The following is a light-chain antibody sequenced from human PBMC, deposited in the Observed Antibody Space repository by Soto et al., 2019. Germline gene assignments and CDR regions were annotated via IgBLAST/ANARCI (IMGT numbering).Light chain of an antibody. CDR3: QQYGNSPYT. CDR1: QTVSGSY. Sequence: IVLTQSPGTLSLSPGESATLSCRASQTVSGSYLAWYQQQPGQVPRLLMYGASSRATGIPDRFSGSRSGTDVTLTVSRLEPEDFAVYYCQQYGNSPYTFGQGTKLEIK. J-gene: IGKJ2*01. CDR2: GAS. V-gene: IGKV3-20*01.